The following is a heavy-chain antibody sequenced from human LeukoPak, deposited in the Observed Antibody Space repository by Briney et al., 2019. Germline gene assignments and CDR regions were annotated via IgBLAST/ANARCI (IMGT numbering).Heavy chain of an antibody. CDR2: IHTSGST. D-gene: IGHD3-22*01. V-gene: IGHV4-4*07. Sequence: PSETLSLTCTVSGGSISSYYWSWIRQPAGKGLEWIGRIHTSGSTNYNPSLKSRVTMSVDTPKNQFSLRLSSVTAADTAVYYCPRDRYYYDSSGYYLLDYWGQGTLVTVSS. CDR3: PRDRYYYDSSGYYLLDY. J-gene: IGHJ4*02. CDR1: GGSISSYY.